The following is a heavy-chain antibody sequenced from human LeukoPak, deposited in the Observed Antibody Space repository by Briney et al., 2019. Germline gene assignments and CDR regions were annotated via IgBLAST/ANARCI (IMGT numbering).Heavy chain of an antibody. J-gene: IGHJ4*02. CDR3: AKGVKYYGSGSYYNPLDY. Sequence: GRSLRLSCAASGFTFNDYAMHWVRQAPGKGLEWVSGISWNSGSIGYADSVKGRFTISRDNAKNSLYLRMNSLRAEDTALYYCAKGVKYYGSGSYYNPLDYWGQGTLVTVSS. V-gene: IGHV3-9*01. CDR2: ISWNSGSI. D-gene: IGHD3-10*01. CDR1: GFTFNDYA.